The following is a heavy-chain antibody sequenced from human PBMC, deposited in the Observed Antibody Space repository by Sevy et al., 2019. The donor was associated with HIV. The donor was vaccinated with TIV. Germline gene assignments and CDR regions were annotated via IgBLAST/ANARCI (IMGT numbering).Heavy chain of an antibody. D-gene: IGHD1-1*01. CDR3: AKVGGRATTNYYYGLDV. CDR1: GFTFDNFD. CDR2: ISGSGRST. Sequence: GGSLRLSCAASGFTFDNFDMNWVRQAPGKGLEWVSGISGSGRSTYYADSVTGRFTISRDNSKNTVFLHMNTLRAEDTDVYYCAKVGGRATTNYYYGLDVWGPGTPVTVSS. V-gene: IGHV3-23*01. J-gene: IGHJ6*02.